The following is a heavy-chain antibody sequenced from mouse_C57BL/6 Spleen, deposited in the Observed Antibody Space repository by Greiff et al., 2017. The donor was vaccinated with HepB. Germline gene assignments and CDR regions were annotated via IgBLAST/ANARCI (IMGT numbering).Heavy chain of an antibody. CDR3: ERVGLDY. V-gene: IGHV5-17*01. CDR1: GFTFSDYG. J-gene: IGHJ2*01. D-gene: IGHD6-2*01. CDR2: ISSGSSTI. Sequence: EVMLVESGGGLVKPGGSLKLSCAASGFTFSDYGMHWVRQSPEKGLEWVAYISSGSSTIYYADTVKGRFTISRDNAKNTLFLQMTRLRSEDTALYYCERVGLDYWGQGTTVTVSS.